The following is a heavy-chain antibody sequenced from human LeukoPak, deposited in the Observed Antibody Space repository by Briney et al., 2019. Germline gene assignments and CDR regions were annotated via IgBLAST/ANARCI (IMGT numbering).Heavy chain of an antibody. CDR2: ISTSSSYI. V-gene: IGHV3-21*01. CDR1: VFTFCSYS. J-gene: IGHJ4*02. D-gene: IGHD3-22*01. CDR3: ARDHRGSPNYDSSGPLDY. Sequence: PGGSLRLSCAASVFTFCSYSMNWVRQAPGKGLEWVSSISTSSSYIYYADSVKGRFTISRDNAKNSLYLQMNSLRAEDTAVYYCARDHRGSPNYDSSGPLDYWGQGTLVTVSS.